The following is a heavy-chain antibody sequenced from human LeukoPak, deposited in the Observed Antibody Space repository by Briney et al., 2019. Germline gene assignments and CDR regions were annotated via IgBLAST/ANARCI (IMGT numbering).Heavy chain of an antibody. V-gene: IGHV3-23*01. D-gene: IGHD3-3*01. CDR2: ISATGGSI. Sequence: PGGSLRLSCAASGFTFSSYAMSWVRQAPGKGLEWVSTISATGGSIYYADSVKGRFTISRDNAKNSLYLQMNSLRAEDTAVYYCARAAIFGVVIFDYWGQGTLVTVSS. CDR1: GFTFSSYA. J-gene: IGHJ4*02. CDR3: ARAAIFGVVIFDY.